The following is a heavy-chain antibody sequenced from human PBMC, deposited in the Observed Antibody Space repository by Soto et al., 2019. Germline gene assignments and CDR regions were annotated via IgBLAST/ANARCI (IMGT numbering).Heavy chain of an antibody. V-gene: IGHV4-34*01. CDR2: INHSGST. J-gene: IGHJ4*02. Sequence: SETLSLTCAVYGGSFSGYYWSWIRQPPGKGLEWIGEINHSGSTNYNPSLKSRVTISVDTSKNQFSLKLSSVTAADTAVYYCARGRMATIHAYFDYWGQGTLVTVSS. CDR3: ARGRMATIHAYFDY. CDR1: GGSFSGYY. D-gene: IGHD5-12*01.